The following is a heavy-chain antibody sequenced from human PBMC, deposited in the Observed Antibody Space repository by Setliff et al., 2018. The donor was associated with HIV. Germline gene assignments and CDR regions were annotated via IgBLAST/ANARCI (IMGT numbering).Heavy chain of an antibody. CDR2: IDPSDSYT. D-gene: IGHD2-15*01. J-gene: IGHJ4*02. V-gene: IGHV5-10-1*01. CDR1: GYSFSSYW. Sequence: PGESLKISCKGSGYSFSSYWINWVRQMPGKGREWMGRIDPSDSYTNYSPSFQGHVSISADRSISTAYLQWSSLKASDTAIYYCARHKNGGYSLDNWGQGTLVTVSS. CDR3: ARHKNGGYSLDN.